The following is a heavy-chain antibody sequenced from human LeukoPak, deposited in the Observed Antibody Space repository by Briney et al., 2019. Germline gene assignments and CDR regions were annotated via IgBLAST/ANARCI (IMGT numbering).Heavy chain of an antibody. J-gene: IGHJ4*02. CDR2: ISDSGDYT. CDR1: GFTFSSYA. Sequence: GGSLTLSCAGSGFTFSSYAMSWVRQAPAQGLEWVSVISDSGDYTSYADSVRGRFTISRDNSRNTLYLQMISLRPEDTAVYYCAKDASIGKYCTNGVCSPFDYWGQGTLVTVSS. D-gene: IGHD2-8*01. CDR3: AKDASIGKYCTNGVCSPFDY. V-gene: IGHV3-23*01.